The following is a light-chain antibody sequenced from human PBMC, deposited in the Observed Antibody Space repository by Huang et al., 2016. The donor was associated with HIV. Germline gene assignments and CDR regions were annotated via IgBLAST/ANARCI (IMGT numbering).Light chain of an antibody. CDR2: AVS. CDR3: QQYYNWPPVT. Sequence: EIVMTQSPATLSVSPGERATLSCRASQSLSSNLAWDQQKPGQAPRLLIYAVSTRATGIPARFSGSVSGTEFTLTINSLQSEDFAVYYCQQYYNWPPVTFGQGTKLEIK. CDR1: QSLSSN. V-gene: IGKV3-15*01. J-gene: IGKJ2*01.